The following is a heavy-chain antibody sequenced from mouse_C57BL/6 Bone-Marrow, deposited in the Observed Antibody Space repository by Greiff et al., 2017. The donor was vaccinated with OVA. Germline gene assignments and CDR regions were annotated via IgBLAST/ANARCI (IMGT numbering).Heavy chain of an antibody. CDR3: TMYGSSSWFAY. CDR1: GFTFSSYA. J-gene: IGHJ3*01. V-gene: IGHV5-9-1*02. D-gene: IGHD1-1*01. Sequence: EVMLVESGEGLVKPGGSLKLSCAASGFTFSSYAMSWVRQTPEKRLEWVAYISSGGDYIYYAATVKGRFTISRDNARNTLYLQMSSLKSEDTAMYYCTMYGSSSWFAYWGQGTLVTVSA. CDR2: ISSGGDYI.